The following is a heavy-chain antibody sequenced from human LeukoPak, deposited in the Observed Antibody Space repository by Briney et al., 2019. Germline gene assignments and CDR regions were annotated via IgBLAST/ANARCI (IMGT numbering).Heavy chain of an antibody. Sequence: PGGSLRLSCAASGFTFSNAWMSWVRQAPGKGLEWVGRIKSKIDGGTTDYAAPVKGRFTISRDDSKNTLYLQMNSLRAEDTAVYYCARAGENQQLYLHLDYWGQGTLVTVSS. CDR2: IKSKIDGGTT. CDR3: ARAGENQQLYLHLDY. J-gene: IGHJ4*02. CDR1: GFTFSNAW. D-gene: IGHD1-1*01. V-gene: IGHV3-15*01.